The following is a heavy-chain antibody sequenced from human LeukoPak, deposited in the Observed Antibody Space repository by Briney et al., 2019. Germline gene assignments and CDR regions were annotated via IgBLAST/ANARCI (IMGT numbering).Heavy chain of an antibody. D-gene: IGHD5-18*01. CDR1: GGSFSGYY. CDR2: INHSGST. V-gene: IGHV4-34*01. Sequence: SETLSLTCAVYGGSFSGYYWSWIRQPPGKGLEWSGEINHSGSTNYNPSLKSRVTISVDTSKNQFSLKLSSVTAADTAVYYCARGLGTRRKQLWLQDYWGPGTLVTVSS. J-gene: IGHJ4*02. CDR3: ARGLGTRRKQLWLQDY.